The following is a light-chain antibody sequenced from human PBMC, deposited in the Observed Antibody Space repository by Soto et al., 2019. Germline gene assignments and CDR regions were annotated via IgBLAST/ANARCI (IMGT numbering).Light chain of an antibody. V-gene: IGKV3-11*01. CDR2: DAS. CDR1: QSVSIL. J-gene: IGKJ4*01. CDR3: QQRSSWPLT. Sequence: VMTQSPSTLSVSPGERATLSWRASQSVSILLAWYQQKPGQAPRLLIYDASNRATGIPARFSGSESGTDFTLTISSLEPEDFAVYYCQQRSSWPLTFGGGTKVDI.